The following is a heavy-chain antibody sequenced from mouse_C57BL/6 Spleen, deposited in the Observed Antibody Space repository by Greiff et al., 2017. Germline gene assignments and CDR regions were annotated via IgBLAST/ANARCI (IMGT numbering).Heavy chain of an antibody. Sequence: QVQLQQSGAELVRPGTSVKVSCKASGYAFTNYLIEWVKQRPGQGLEWIGVINPGSGGTNYNKKFKGKATLTADKSSSTAYMQLSSLTSEDSAVYFCARSGYGNYFAYWGQGTLVTVSA. D-gene: IGHD2-1*01. J-gene: IGHJ3*01. CDR1: GYAFTNYL. V-gene: IGHV1-54*01. CDR3: ARSGYGNYFAY. CDR2: INPGSGGT.